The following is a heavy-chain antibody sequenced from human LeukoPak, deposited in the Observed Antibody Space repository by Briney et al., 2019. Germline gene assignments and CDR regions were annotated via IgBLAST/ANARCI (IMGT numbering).Heavy chain of an antibody. CDR2: IRYDGSNK. Sequence: GGSLRLSWAASGFTFSSYGMRWVRQAPGKVLEWVAFIRYDGSNKYYADSVKGRFTISRDNSKNTLYLQMNSLTAEDTAVYYCAKDLYSNSYYYYYYMDVWGKGTTVTVSS. D-gene: IGHD4-11*01. CDR1: GFTFSSYG. CDR3: AKDLYSNSYYYYYYMDV. J-gene: IGHJ6*03. V-gene: IGHV3-30*02.